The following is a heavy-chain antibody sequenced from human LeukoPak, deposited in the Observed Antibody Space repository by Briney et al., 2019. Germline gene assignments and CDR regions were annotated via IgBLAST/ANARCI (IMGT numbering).Heavy chain of an antibody. V-gene: IGHV4-34*01. CDR1: GGSSSGHY. Sequence: KPSETLSLTCSVYGGSSSGHYWSWIRKPPGKGLEWIGEINHSGSTNYNPSLKSRVTMSVDTSKNQFSLKLNSVTAADTAVYYCARDYDVLTAHPPTQLFDPWGQGTLVTVSS. D-gene: IGHD3-9*01. J-gene: IGHJ5*02. CDR2: INHSGST. CDR3: ARDYDVLTAHPPTQLFDP.